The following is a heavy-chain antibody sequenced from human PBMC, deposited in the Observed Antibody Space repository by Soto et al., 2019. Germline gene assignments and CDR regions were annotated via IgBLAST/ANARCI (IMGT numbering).Heavy chain of an antibody. J-gene: IGHJ6*02. Sequence: QVQLVQSGAEVKKPGSSVKVSCKSSGGTFSSYAISWVRQAPGQGLEWMGGVIPVFGLATYAQKVQGRVTTTADKSTNTAYMEGCGLRSEETAVYYCARGNSYYGSGNGIYDYYSLDVWGQGTTVTVSS. CDR3: ARGNSYYGSGNGIYDYYSLDV. CDR2: VIPVFGLA. V-gene: IGHV1-69*17. D-gene: IGHD3-10*01. CDR1: GGTFSSYA.